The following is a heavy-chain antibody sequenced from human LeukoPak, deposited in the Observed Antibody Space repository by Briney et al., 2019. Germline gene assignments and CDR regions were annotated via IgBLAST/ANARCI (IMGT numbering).Heavy chain of an antibody. CDR3: ARGHGDGYNYRGYYFDS. CDR2: IYYSGST. J-gene: IGHJ4*02. V-gene: IGHV4-31*03. D-gene: IGHD5-24*01. CDR1: GGSISSGGCQ. Sequence: SETLSLTCTVSGGSISSGGCQWSWIRQHPGKGLEWIGYIYYSGSTYYNPSLKSRVTISVDTSKNQFSPNLSSVTAADTAVYYCARGHGDGYNYRGYYFDSWGQGTLVTVSS.